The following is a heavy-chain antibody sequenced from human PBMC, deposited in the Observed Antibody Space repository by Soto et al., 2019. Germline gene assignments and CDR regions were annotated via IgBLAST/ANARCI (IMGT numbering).Heavy chain of an antibody. V-gene: IGHV3-23*01. CDR2: ISSRGGGTT. D-gene: IGHD3-22*01. CDR3: AKYLYDSSYSRWSYDI. Sequence: EVQLLASGGGMVQPGGSLRLSCAASGFSFSSYAMSWVRQAPGKGLEWVSAISSRGGGTTYYADSVKGRFTSSRDDSKSTLYLQMNSLRAEDTALYYCAKYLYDSSYSRWSYDIWGQGTMVTVSS. CDR1: GFSFSSYA. J-gene: IGHJ3*02.